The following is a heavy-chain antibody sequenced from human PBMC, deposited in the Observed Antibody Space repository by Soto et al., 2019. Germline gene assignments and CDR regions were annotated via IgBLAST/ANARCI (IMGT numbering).Heavy chain of an antibody. J-gene: IGHJ4*02. Sequence: VKVSCKASGGTFSSYAISWVRQAPGQGLEWMGGIIPIFGTANYAQKFQGRVTITADESTSTAYMELSSLRSEDTAVYYCAREMATITTGLDYWGQGTLVTVSS. CDR1: GGTFSSYA. D-gene: IGHD5-12*01. CDR2: IIPIFGTA. CDR3: AREMATITTGLDY. V-gene: IGHV1-69*13.